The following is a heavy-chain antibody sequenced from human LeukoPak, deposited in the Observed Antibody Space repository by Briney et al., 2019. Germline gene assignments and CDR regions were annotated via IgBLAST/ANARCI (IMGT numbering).Heavy chain of an antibody. CDR3: ARDRAGGWFDP. D-gene: IGHD1-26*01. CDR1: GYTFTSYG. CDR2: ISAYNGNT. V-gene: IGHV1-18*01. J-gene: IGHJ5*02. Sequence: ASVKVSCKASGYTFTSYGNNWVRQAPGQGLEWMGWISAYNGNTNYAQKLQGRVTMTTDTSTSTAYMELRSLRSDDTAVYYCARDRAGGWFDPWGQGTLVTVSS.